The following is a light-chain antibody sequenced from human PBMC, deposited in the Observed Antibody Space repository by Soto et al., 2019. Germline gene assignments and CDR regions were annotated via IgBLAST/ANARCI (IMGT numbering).Light chain of an antibody. V-gene: IGKV1-39*01. CDR2: AAS. CDR1: QSLSTY. J-gene: IGKJ2*01. CDR3: QQIYSIPYT. Sequence: DIQMTQSPSSLAASIGDIVTITCRASQSLSTYLCWFQQKPGKPPKLLIYAASTLQSGVPSRFIGSGSGTDFTLTISSLQAEDFATYYCQQIYSIPYTCGQGTKLEIK.